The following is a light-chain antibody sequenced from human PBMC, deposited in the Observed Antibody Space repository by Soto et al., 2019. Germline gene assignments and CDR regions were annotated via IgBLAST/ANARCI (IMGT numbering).Light chain of an antibody. CDR3: QQYGSSPPWT. J-gene: IGKJ1*01. Sequence: EIVLTQSPATLSLSPGERATLSCRASQSVSSYLAWYQQKPGQAPTLLIYGASSRATGIPDRFSGSGSGTDFTLPISSLEPEDFAVYYCQQYGSSPPWTFGQGTKVDIK. V-gene: IGKV3-20*01. CDR1: QSVSSY. CDR2: GAS.